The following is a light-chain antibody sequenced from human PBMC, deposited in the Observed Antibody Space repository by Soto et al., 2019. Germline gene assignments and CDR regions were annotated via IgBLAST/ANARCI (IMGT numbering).Light chain of an antibody. CDR3: QTWVTGIHV. V-gene: IGLV4-69*01. Sequence: QLVLTQSPSASASLGASVKLTCTLSSGHSSYAIAWHQQQPEKGPRYLMKLNSDGSHSKGDGIPDRFSGSSSGAERYLTISSLQSEDEADYYCQTWVTGIHVFGTGTKVTGL. CDR2: LNSDGSH. CDR1: SGHSSYA. J-gene: IGLJ1*01.